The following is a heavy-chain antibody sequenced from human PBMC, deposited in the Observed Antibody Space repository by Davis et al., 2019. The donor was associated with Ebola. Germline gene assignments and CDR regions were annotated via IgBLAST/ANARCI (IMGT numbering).Heavy chain of an antibody. V-gene: IGHV3-48*03. D-gene: IGHD6-13*01. Sequence: GESLKISCAGSGLTFSSYEMNWVRQAPGKGLEWVAYISSTSTTMYYADSVKGRFTISRDNARNTLFLQMNSLRADDTATYYCARVGRGAAGFDSWGQGTLVTVSS. J-gene: IGHJ4*02. CDR1: GLTFSSYE. CDR3: ARVGRGAAGFDS. CDR2: ISSTSTTM.